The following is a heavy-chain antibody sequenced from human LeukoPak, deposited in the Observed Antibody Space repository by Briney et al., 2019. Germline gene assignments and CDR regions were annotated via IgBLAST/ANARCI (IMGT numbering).Heavy chain of an antibody. CDR1: GGSISTYY. J-gene: IGHJ6*03. CDR2: VDHTGST. Sequence: SETLSLTCTLSGGSISTYYWSWVRQPPGKGLEWIGYVDHTGSTNFNPSLNGRVSVSRDTSKNLFSLRLRSVTAADTAVYFCARGRVSSSTWYSTYYYYFYMDVWGKGTTVTVSS. V-gene: IGHV4-59*01. D-gene: IGHD1-1*01. CDR3: ARGRVSSSTWYSTYYYYFYMDV.